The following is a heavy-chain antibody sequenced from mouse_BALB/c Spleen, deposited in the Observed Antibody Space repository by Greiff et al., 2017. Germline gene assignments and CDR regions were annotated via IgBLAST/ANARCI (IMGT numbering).Heavy chain of an antibody. CDR1: GFSLTSYG. J-gene: IGHJ1*01. CDR3: ARNCLYGNYWYFDV. V-gene: IGHV2-4-1*01. CDR2: IWSGGST. Sequence: VQRVESGPGLVQPSQSLSITCTVSGFSLTSYGVHWVRQSPGKGLEWLGVIWSGGSTDYNAAFISRLSISKDNSKSQVFFKMNSLQADDTAIYYCARNCLYGNYWYFDVWGAGTTVTVSS. D-gene: IGHD2-10*02.